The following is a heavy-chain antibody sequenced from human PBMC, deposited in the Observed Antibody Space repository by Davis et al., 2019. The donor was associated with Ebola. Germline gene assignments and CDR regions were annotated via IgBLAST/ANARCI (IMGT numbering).Heavy chain of an antibody. J-gene: IGHJ4*02. CDR1: GFTISSYW. CDR2: INSDGSGT. V-gene: IGHV3-74*01. D-gene: IGHD3-10*01. CDR3: AREGSYGSGSYYPTPVYYFDY. Sequence: GESLKISCAASGFTISSYWMHWVRQAPGKGLVWVSRINSDGSGTTYADSVKGRFTISRDNAKNTLYLQMNSLRDEDTAVYYCAREGSYGSGSYYPTPVYYFDYWDQGTLVTVSS.